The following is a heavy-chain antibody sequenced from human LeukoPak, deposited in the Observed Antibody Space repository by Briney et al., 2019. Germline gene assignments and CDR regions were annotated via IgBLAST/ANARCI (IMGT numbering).Heavy chain of an antibody. Sequence: ASVKVSCKVSGYTLTELSMHWVRQAPGKGLEWMGGFDPEDGETIYAQKFQGRVTMTEDTSTDTAYMELSSLRSEDTAVYYCAREPADYYNNVDPRLGAGYWGQGTLVTVSS. J-gene: IGHJ4*02. D-gene: IGHD4-11*01. CDR3: AREPADYYNNVDPRLGAGY. CDR1: GYTLTELS. CDR2: FDPEDGET. V-gene: IGHV1-24*01.